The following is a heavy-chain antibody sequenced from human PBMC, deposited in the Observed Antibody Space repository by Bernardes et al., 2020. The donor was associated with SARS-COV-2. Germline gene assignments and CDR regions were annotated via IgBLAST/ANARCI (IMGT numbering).Heavy chain of an antibody. D-gene: IGHD3-10*01. CDR3: ARAPHMVRGVNPEV. Sequence: VGSLILSCAASGFTVRSTYMSWVRQAPGRGLEWVSVIYPGGSTFYADSVKGRFTISRDNSKNTLYLQMNSLRAEDTAVYYCARAPHMVRGVNPEVWGQGTLVTVSS. CDR1: GFTVRSTY. CDR2: IYPGGST. J-gene: IGHJ4*02. V-gene: IGHV3-66*01.